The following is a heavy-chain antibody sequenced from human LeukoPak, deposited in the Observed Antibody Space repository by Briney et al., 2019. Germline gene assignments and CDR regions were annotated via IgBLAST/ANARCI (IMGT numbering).Heavy chain of an antibody. CDR2: INPNSGGT. Sequence: ASVKVSCKASGYTFTGYYMHWVRQAPGQGLEWMGWINPNSGGTNYAQKFQGRVTMTRDTSISTAYMELSRLRSDDTAVYYCARDLTSGYDFSFDYWGQGTLVTVSS. D-gene: IGHD5-12*01. V-gene: IGHV1-2*02. J-gene: IGHJ4*02. CDR1: GYTFTGYY. CDR3: ARDLTSGYDFSFDY.